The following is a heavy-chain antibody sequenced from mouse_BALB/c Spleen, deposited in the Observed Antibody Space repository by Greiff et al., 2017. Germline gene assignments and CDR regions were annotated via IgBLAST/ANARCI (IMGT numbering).Heavy chain of an antibody. J-gene: IGHJ4*01. Sequence: VQLKESGPELVKPGASVKISCKASGYSFTGYFMNWVKQSHGKSLEWIGRINPYNGGTIYNQKFKGKATLTVDKSSSTAYMELRSLTSEDTAVYYCARDYGNGDAMDYWGQGTSVTVSS. CDR3: ARDYGNGDAMDY. D-gene: IGHD2-1*01. CDR2: INPYNGGT. V-gene: IGHV1-20*01. CDR1: GYSFTGYF.